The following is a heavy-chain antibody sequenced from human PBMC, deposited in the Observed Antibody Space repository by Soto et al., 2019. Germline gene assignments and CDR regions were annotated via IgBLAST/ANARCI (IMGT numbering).Heavy chain of an antibody. CDR2: IIPIPGTA. CDR3: ARSQGSSTSLEIYYYYYYGMDV. D-gene: IGHD2-2*01. V-gene: IGHV1-69*01. J-gene: IGHJ6*02. Sequence: QVQLVQSGAEVKKPGSSVKVSCKASGGTFGSYAISWVRQAPGQGLEWMGGIIPIPGTANYAQKFQGRVTLAADQPTRTADRELSSLSSEDTAVYYCARSQGSSTSLEIYYYYYYGMDVWGQGTTVTVSS. CDR1: GGTFGSYA.